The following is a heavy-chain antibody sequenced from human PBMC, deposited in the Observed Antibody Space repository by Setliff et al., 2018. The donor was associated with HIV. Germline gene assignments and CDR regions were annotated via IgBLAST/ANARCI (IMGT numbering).Heavy chain of an antibody. CDR3: ARAGGLRMDRGVVSDY. CDR1: GFTFNKVW. J-gene: IGHJ4*02. Sequence: PGGSLRLSCAASGFTFNKVWMNWVRQAPGKGLEWIGRIKSERDGGTKDYAAPVKGRFTISVDDSKTTLYLQMNSLKTEDTAVYYCARAGGLRMDRGVVSDYWGQGTLVTVSS. D-gene: IGHD3-10*01. V-gene: IGHV3-15*07. CDR2: IKSERDGGTK.